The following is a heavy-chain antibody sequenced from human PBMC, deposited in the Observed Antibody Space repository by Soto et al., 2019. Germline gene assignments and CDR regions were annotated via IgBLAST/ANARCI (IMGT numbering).Heavy chain of an antibody. CDR1: GSSVSSGDYY. Sequence: SDTLSLTCTVSGSSVSSGDYYLRSIRQSPGKGLEWIGYIYYSGDSYYNPSLKGRLTISIDTSKNQFSLILNSVTVADTAIYYCVGTGTTDDYWGRGNLVTSPQ. V-gene: IGHV4-30-4*01. CDR3: VGTGTTDDY. J-gene: IGHJ4*02. D-gene: IGHD4-17*01. CDR2: IYYSGDS.